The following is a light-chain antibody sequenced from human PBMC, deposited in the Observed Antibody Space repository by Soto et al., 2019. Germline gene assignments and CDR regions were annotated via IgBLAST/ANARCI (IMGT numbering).Light chain of an antibody. Sequence: QSAPTQPPSASGSPGQSVTSSCTGTSSDIGGYNYVSWYQQHPGKAPNLIIYAVNQRPSGVPDRFSGSKSGNTASLTFSGLQADDEADYYCSSYAGSNNVIFGGATKLTVL. CDR1: SSDIGGYNY. V-gene: IGLV2-8*01. CDR2: AVN. J-gene: IGLJ2*01. CDR3: SSYAGSNNVI.